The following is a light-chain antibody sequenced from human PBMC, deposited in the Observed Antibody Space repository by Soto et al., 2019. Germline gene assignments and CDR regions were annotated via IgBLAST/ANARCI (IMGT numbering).Light chain of an antibody. J-gene: IGKJ4*01. CDR3: QQFSSYPLT. V-gene: IGKV3-15*01. Sequence: EIVLTQSPATLSLSPGERATLSCRASQSVSSYLAWYQQKPGQAPRLLIYGASTRATGIPARFSGSGSGTEFTLTISSLQSEDFAVYYCQQFSSYPLTVGGGTKV. CDR1: QSVSSY. CDR2: GAS.